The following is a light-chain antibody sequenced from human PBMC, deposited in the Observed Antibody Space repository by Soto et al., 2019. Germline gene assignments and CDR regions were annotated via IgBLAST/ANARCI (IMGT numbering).Light chain of an antibody. CDR2: DIS. Sequence: EIVLMQSPGTLSLSPGEGATLSCRASQSVNNNYLAWYQQKPGQAPTVLIFDISRRATGVPDRFSGSGSGTDFTLRISRVEPDDFAVYYCQQYGSSQCTFGPGTKVNIK. CDR3: QQYGSSQCT. J-gene: IGKJ3*01. CDR1: QSVNNNY. V-gene: IGKV3-20*01.